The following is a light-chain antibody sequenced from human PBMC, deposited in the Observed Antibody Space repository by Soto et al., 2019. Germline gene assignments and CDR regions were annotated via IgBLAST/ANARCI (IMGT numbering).Light chain of an antibody. CDR3: QQRSDWPPLT. Sequence: EVLLTQSPAILYLSPGDRATLYCRASESISTFLTWYQQQPRQAPRLLIYDASTRATGIPHRFSGTGAGADFTLTISSLEPEDFAFYYCQQRSDWPPLTFGGGTKVDIK. CDR1: ESISTF. J-gene: IGKJ4*02. V-gene: IGKV3-11*01. CDR2: DAS.